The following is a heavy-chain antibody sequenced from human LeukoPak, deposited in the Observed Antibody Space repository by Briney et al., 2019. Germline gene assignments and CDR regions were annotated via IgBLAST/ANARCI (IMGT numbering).Heavy chain of an antibody. J-gene: IGHJ2*01. CDR2: ISGSGGST. Sequence: GGSLRLSCEASGFIFSSYAMSRVRQAPGKGLEWVSAISGSGGSTNYADSVKGRFTISRDNSKNTLYLQMDSLRADDTAEYYCAKVLRSLYFDLWGRGTLVTISS. CDR1: GFIFSSYA. V-gene: IGHV3-23*01. CDR3: AKVLRSLYFDL.